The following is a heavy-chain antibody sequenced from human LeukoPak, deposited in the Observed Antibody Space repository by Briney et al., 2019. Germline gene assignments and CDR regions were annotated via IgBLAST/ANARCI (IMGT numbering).Heavy chain of an antibody. CDR2: MNPNSGNT. CDR1: GYTFTSYD. Sequence: GASVKVSCKASGYTFTSYDINWVRQATGQGLEWMGWMNPNSGNTGYAQKFQGRVTITRSTSISTAYMELSSLRSEDTAVYYCARSCSSTSCPGGDAFDIWGQGTMVTVSS. J-gene: IGHJ3*02. D-gene: IGHD2-2*01. CDR3: ARSCSSTSCPGGDAFDI. V-gene: IGHV1-8*03.